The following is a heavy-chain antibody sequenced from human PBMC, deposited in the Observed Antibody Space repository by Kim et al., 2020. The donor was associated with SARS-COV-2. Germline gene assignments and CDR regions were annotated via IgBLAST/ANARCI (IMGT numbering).Heavy chain of an antibody. Sequence: GGSLRLSCAASGFTFSSYAMHWVRQAPGKGLEWVAVISYDGSNKYYADSVKGRFTIPRDNSKNTLFLQMNSLRAEDTAVYYCARDPKGPPVPGYSYGYYYYYYGVDVWGQGTTVTSP. D-gene: IGHD5-18*01. CDR2: ISYDGSNK. CDR1: GFTFSSYA. CDR3: ARDPKGPPVPGYSYGYYYYYYGVDV. V-gene: IGHV3-30*04. J-gene: IGHJ6*02.